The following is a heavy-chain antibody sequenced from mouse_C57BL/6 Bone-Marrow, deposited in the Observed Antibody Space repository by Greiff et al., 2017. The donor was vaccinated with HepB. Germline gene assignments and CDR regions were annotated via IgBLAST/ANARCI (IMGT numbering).Heavy chain of an antibody. CDR2: ISYDGSN. Sequence: EVQLVESGPGLVKPSQSLSLTCSVPGYSITSGYYWNWIRQFPGNKLEWMGYISYDGSNNYNPSLKNRISITRDTSKNQFFLKLNSVTTEDTATYYCARELLRRNAMDYWGQGTSVTVSS. J-gene: IGHJ4*01. CDR1: GYSITSGYY. CDR3: ARELLRRNAMDY. V-gene: IGHV3-6*01. D-gene: IGHD1-1*01.